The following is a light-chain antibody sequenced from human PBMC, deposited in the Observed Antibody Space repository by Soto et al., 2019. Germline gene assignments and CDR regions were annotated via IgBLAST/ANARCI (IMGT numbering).Light chain of an antibody. Sequence: VLTQSPGSLSLSPGERATLSCRATEVVTTNFIAWYQQQPGQPPRLLIFGASSRAAGSPARFTGIGSGTDSKLGISRMEPEDCAVYFGDDSDYRVDTFGKGTKLKI. CDR3: DDSDYRVDT. CDR2: GAS. CDR1: EVVTTNF. J-gene: IGKJ2*01. V-gene: IGKV3-20*01.